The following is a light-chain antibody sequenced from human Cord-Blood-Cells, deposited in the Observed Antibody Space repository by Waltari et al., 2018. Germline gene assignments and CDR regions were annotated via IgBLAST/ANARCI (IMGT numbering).Light chain of an antibody. J-gene: IGLJ2*01. Sequence: QSALTQPASVSGSPGQSITISCTGTSSDVGGYNYISWYQQHPGKAPKLMIYDVSNRPSGVSNRFSGPKSGNTSSLTISGLRAEDEADYYCSSYTSSSTVVFGGGTKLTVL. CDR3: SSYTSSSTVV. V-gene: IGLV2-14*01. CDR1: SSDVGGYNY. CDR2: DVS.